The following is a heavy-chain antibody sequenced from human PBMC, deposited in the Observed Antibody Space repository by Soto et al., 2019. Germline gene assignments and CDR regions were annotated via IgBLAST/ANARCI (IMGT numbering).Heavy chain of an antibody. Sequence: GASVKVSCKASGGTFSSYAISGVRQAPGQGLEWMGGIIPIFGTANYAQKFQGRVTITADESTSTAYMELSSLRSEDTAVYYCARERGSGSVIYYYYGMDVWGQGTTVTVSS. CDR2: IIPIFGTA. CDR1: GGTFSSYA. D-gene: IGHD3-10*01. V-gene: IGHV1-69*13. CDR3: ARERGSGSVIYYYYGMDV. J-gene: IGHJ6*02.